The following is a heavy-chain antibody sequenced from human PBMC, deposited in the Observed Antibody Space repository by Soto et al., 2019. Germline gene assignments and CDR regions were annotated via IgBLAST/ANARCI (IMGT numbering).Heavy chain of an antibody. Sequence: SVKVSCKASGATFSSYAISWVRQAPGQGLEWMGGIIPIFGTANYAQKFQGRVTITADKSTSTAYMELSSLRSEDTAVYYCASPARGSGSFHYGMDVWGQGTTVPVSS. J-gene: IGHJ6*02. D-gene: IGHD3-10*01. V-gene: IGHV1-69*06. CDR3: ASPARGSGSFHYGMDV. CDR1: GATFSSYA. CDR2: IIPIFGTA.